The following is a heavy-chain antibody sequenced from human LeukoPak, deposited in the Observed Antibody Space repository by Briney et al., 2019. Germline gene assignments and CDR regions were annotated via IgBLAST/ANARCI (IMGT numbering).Heavy chain of an antibody. J-gene: IGHJ4*02. V-gene: IGHV4-39*07. CDR3: ARDPGGGYDYIRFDY. Sequence: PSETLSLTCTVSGGSISSSSYYWGWIRQPPGKGLEWIGEIHQSGNTNYNPSLKSRVTISVDTSKNQFSLKLSSVTAADTAVYYCARDPGGGYDYIRFDYWGQGTLVTVSS. CDR2: IHQSGNT. CDR1: GGSISSSSYY. D-gene: IGHD5-12*01.